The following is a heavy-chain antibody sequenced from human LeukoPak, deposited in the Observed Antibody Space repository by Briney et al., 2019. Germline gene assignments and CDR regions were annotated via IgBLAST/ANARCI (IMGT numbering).Heavy chain of an antibody. J-gene: IGHJ4*02. CDR1: GFTFSSYA. CDR3: AKVEVTNILTSYSPYYFDY. CDR2: VSGTGVTT. Sequence: GGSLRFSCTASGFTFSSYAMSWVRQAPGKGLKWVSTVSGTGVTTYYADSVQGRFTISRDNSENTISLQMNSLRAEDTAVYYCAKVEVTNILTSYSPYYFDYWGQGTLVTVSS. V-gene: IGHV3-23*01. D-gene: IGHD3-9*01.